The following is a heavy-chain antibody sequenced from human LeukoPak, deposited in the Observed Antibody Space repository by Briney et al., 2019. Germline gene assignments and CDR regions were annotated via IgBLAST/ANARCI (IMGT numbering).Heavy chain of an antibody. CDR3: ARGGGLDV. CDR2: VNRDGSET. V-gene: IGHV3-7*03. CDR1: GFALSSHW. D-gene: IGHD3-16*01. J-gene: IGHJ6*02. Sequence: GGSLRLSCAASGFALSSHWMTWVRQVPGRGPEWVANVNRDGSETYYLDSVKGRFTISRDNAKNSLYLQMSNLRAEDTAVYFCARGGGLDVWGQGATVTVSS.